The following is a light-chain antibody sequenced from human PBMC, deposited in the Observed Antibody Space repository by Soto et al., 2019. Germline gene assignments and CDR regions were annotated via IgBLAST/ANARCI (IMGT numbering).Light chain of an antibody. J-gene: IGKJ1*01. Sequence: DIQMTQSPSTLSASVGDRVTITRRASQSVSNWLAWYQQKPGKAPNLLIYDASSLESGVPSRFSGSGSGTEFTLTISSLQPDDFATYSCQQYTPNSRTFGQGTKVDIK. CDR2: DAS. CDR3: QQYTPNSRT. V-gene: IGKV1-5*01. CDR1: QSVSNW.